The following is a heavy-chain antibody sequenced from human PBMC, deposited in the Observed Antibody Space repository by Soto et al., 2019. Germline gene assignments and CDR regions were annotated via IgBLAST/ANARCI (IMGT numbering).Heavy chain of an antibody. CDR2: ISSSSSTI. CDR1: GFTFSSYS. Sequence: VQLVESGGGLVQPGGSLRLSCAASGFTFSSYSMNWVRQAPGKGPEWVSYISSSSSTIYYADSVKGRFTISRDNAKNSLYLQMNSLRAEDTAVYYCARDRGYCSGGSCYSEFDYWGQGTLVTVSS. V-gene: IGHV3-48*01. CDR3: ARDRGYCSGGSCYSEFDY. J-gene: IGHJ4*02. D-gene: IGHD2-15*01.